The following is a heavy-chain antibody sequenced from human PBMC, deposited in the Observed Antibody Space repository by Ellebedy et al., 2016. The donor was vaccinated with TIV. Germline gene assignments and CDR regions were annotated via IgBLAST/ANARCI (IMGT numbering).Heavy chain of an antibody. V-gene: IGHV4-39*01. CDR3: ARQGGDYEVDY. CDR2: IYYSGST. D-gene: IGHD4-17*01. CDR1: GGSISSSSYY. J-gene: IGHJ4*02. Sequence: MPSETLSLTCTVSGGSISSSSYYWGWIRQPPGKGLEWIGSIYYSGSTYYNPSLKSRVTISVDTSKNQFSLKLSSVTAADTAVYYCARQGGDYEVDYWGQGTLVTVSS.